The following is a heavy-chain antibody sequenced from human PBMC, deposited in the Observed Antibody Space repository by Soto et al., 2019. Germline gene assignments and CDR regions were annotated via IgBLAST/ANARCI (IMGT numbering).Heavy chain of an antibody. CDR2: ISSSSSAI. J-gene: IGHJ4*02. CDR3: ARVVAGVTGADY. V-gene: IGHV3-48*02. D-gene: IGHD7-27*01. Sequence: PGGSLRLSCAVSGFTLSNYNMIWVRQAPGKGLESVSYISSSSSAIHYADSVKGRFTVSRDNAQSSLYLQLNSLRDDDTALYYCARVVAGVTGADYWGQGTLVTVSS. CDR1: GFTLSNYN.